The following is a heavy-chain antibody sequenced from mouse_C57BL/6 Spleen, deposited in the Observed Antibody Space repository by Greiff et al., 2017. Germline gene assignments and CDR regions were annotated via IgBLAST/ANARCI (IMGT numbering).Heavy chain of an antibody. J-gene: IGHJ3*01. Sequence: VQVVESGAELVRPGASVTLSCKASGYTFTDYEMHWVKQTPVHGLEWIGAIDPETGGTAYNQKFKGKAILTADKSSSTAYMELRSLTSEDSAVYYCTRTPYWGQGTLVTVSA. CDR1: GYTFTDYE. CDR2: IDPETGGT. CDR3: TRTPY. V-gene: IGHV1-15*01.